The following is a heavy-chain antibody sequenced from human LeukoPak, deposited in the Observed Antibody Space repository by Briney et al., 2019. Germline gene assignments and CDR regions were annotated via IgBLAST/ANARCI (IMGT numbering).Heavy chain of an antibody. Sequence: GGSLRLSCAASGFSFSSYEMNWVRQAPGKGLEWVSFISSSANTIYYAASVKGRFTISRDNTKNSLYLQINSFRAEDTAIYYCARGLAAAGWDWGQGTPVTVSS. CDR3: ARGLAAAGWD. CDR1: GFSFSSYE. CDR2: ISSSANTI. V-gene: IGHV3-48*03. D-gene: IGHD6-13*01. J-gene: IGHJ4*02.